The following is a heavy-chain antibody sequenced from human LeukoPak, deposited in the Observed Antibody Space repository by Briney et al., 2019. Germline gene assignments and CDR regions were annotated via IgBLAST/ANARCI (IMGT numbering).Heavy chain of an antibody. D-gene: IGHD1-26*01. J-gene: IGHJ6*03. V-gene: IGHV4-31*03. CDR2: IYYSGST. Sequence: SETLSLTCTVSGGSISSGGYYWSWIRQPPGKGLEGIVYIYYSGSTYYNPSLKSRVTISVDTSKNQFSLKLSSVTAADTAVYYCARGFGSYSPSFYYNMDVWGKGTTVTVSS. CDR1: GGSISSGGYY. CDR3: ARGFGSYSPSFYYNMDV.